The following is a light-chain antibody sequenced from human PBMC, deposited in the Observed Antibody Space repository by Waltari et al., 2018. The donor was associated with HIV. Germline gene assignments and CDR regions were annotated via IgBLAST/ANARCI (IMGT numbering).Light chain of an antibody. CDR2: GAS. CDR3: QQYYNWPLA. Sequence: ERVMTQPPATLSVSPGERATLSCRASPGVSSSLAWYQQKPGQAPRLLIHGASTRATGIPARFSGSGSGTEFTLTISSLQSEDFAVYYCQQYYNWPLAFGGGTKVEIK. J-gene: IGKJ4*01. V-gene: IGKV3-15*01. CDR1: PGVSSS.